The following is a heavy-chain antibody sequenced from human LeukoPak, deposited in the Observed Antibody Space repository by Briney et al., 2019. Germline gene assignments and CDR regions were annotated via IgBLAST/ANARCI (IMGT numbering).Heavy chain of an antibody. D-gene: IGHD3/OR15-3a*01. J-gene: IGHJ4*02. CDR1: GFTFSSYA. Sequence: TGGSLRLSCAASGFTFSSYAMSWVRQTPGKGLEWVSAISGSGGSTYYADSVKGRFTISRDNSKNTLYLQMDSLRPEDTAVYYCAKNGLDGYIFDCWGQGTLVTVSS. CDR2: ISGSGGST. V-gene: IGHV3-23*01. CDR3: AKNGLDGYIFDC.